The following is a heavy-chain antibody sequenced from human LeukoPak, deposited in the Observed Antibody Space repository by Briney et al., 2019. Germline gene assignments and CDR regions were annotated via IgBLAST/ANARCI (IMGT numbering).Heavy chain of an antibody. Sequence: GGSLRLSCAASGFTFSSYSMNWVRQAPGKGLEWVSSISGNSIYIYYADSVKGRFTISRDNAENSLYLQMNSLRVADTAVYYCASFETVAAKPFDYWGQGTLVTVSS. CDR1: GFTFSSYS. J-gene: IGHJ4*02. D-gene: IGHD6-19*01. V-gene: IGHV3-21*01. CDR2: ISGNSIYI. CDR3: ASFETVAAKPFDY.